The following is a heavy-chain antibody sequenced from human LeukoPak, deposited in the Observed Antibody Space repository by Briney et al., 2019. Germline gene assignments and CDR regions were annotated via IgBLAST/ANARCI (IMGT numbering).Heavy chain of an antibody. CDR3: ARLGDGDNLRYFDY. CDR1: GDSISGNY. Sequence: SETLSLTCTVSGDSISGNYWTWIRQPPGKGLEWIGYIYYSGSTNYYASLKSRVTISVATSKNQFSLKLSTVTAADTAVYYRARLGDGDNLRYFDYWGQGTLVTVSS. D-gene: IGHD5-24*01. J-gene: IGHJ4*03. CDR2: IYYSGST. V-gene: IGHV4-59*08.